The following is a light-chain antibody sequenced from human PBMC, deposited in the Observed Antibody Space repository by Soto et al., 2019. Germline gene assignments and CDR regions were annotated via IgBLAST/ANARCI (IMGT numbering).Light chain of an antibody. V-gene: IGKV1-5*03. CDR1: QGISSY. CDR2: KAS. CDR3: QHCSSCSEA. Sequence: IQLTQSPSSLSASVGDRVTITCRASQGISSYLAWYQQKPGKAPKLLIYKASTLKSGVPSRFSGSGSGTEFTLTISSLEPDDFAAYYCQHCSSCSEAFGQGTKVDIK. J-gene: IGKJ1*01.